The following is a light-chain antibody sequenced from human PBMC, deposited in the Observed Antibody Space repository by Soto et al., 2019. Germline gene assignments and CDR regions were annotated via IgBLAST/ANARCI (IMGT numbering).Light chain of an antibody. CDR2: DVS. J-gene: IGLJ1*01. Sequence: QSSLTQPSSVSGSPGQSITISCPGTSSDVGGYNYVSWYQQHPGKAPKLVIYDVSNRPSGVSNRFSGSKSGNTASLTISGLQAEDEADYYCNSYTSSSTYVFGTGTKVPS. V-gene: IGLV2-14*01. CDR1: SSDVGGYNY. CDR3: NSYTSSSTYV.